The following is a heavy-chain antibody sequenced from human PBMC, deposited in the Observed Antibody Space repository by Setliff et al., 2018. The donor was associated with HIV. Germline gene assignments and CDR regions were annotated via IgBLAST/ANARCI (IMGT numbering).Heavy chain of an antibody. V-gene: IGHV4-59*06. D-gene: IGHD3-3*01. J-gene: IGHJ4*02. CDR3: ARDFLRSGYFDH. Sequence: SETLSLTCTVSGGSISSYYWSWIRQHPGKGLEWIGYIYYSGSTYYNPSLRSRLTMSVDTSKNQFSLELSSVTAADTAVYYCARDFLRSGYFDHWGQGKLVTVSS. CDR1: GGSISSYY. CDR2: IYYSGST.